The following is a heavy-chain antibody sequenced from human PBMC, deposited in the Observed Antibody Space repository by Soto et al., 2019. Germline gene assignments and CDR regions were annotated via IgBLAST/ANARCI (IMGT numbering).Heavy chain of an antibody. CDR1: GLTFSDDY. J-gene: IGHJ4*02. V-gene: IGHV3-11*01. Sequence: PGGSMRLSCEASGLTFSDDYISWIRQAPGKGLEWVSYISSSGGTIYYADSVKGRFTISRDNAKNSLFLQMNSLRADDTAVYYCARASSPRDPWLDYWGQGTLVTVSS. CDR2: ISSSGGTI. D-gene: IGHD5-18*01. CDR3: ARASSPRDPWLDY.